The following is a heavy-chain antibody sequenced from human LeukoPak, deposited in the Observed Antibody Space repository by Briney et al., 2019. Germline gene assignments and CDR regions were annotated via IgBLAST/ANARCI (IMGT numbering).Heavy chain of an antibody. CDR1: GFIFSDYY. V-gene: IGHV3-23*01. D-gene: IGHD3-22*01. CDR3: AKDPPYYYDSSGYGGGAFDI. Sequence: GGSLRLSCAASGFIFSDYYMSWIRQAPGKGLEWVSAISGSTGNTYYADSVKGRFTISRDNSKNTVYLQMNSLRAEDTAVYYCAKDPPYYYDSSGYGGGAFDIWGQGTMVTVSS. J-gene: IGHJ3*02. CDR2: ISGSTGNT.